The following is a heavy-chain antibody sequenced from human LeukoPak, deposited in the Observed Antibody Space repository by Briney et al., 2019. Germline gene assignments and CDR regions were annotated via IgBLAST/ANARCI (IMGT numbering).Heavy chain of an antibody. Sequence: ASVKVSCKASGYTFTSYDINWVRQATGQGLEWMGWMNPNSGNTGYAQKFQGRVTMTRNTSISTAYMELSSLRSEDTAVYYCARASRTYYDFWSGYYTGKDAFDIWGQGTMVTVSS. CDR2: MNPNSGNT. J-gene: IGHJ3*02. CDR1: GYTFTSYD. D-gene: IGHD3-3*01. V-gene: IGHV1-8*01. CDR3: ARASRTYYDFWSGYYTGKDAFDI.